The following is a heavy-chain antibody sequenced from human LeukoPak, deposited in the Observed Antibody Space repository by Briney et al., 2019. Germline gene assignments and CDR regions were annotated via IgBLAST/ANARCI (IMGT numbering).Heavy chain of an antibody. Sequence: GESLKISCKGSGYSFASYWIGWVRQMPGKGLEWMGIIYPGDSDTRYSPSFQGQVTISADKSISTAYLQWSSLKASDTAMYYCARTSTVTKWRQLPTKPFDYWGQGTLVTVSS. CDR2: IYPGDSDT. CDR3: ARTSTVTKWRQLPTKPFDY. D-gene: IGHD4-17*01. J-gene: IGHJ4*02. V-gene: IGHV5-51*01. CDR1: GYSFASYW.